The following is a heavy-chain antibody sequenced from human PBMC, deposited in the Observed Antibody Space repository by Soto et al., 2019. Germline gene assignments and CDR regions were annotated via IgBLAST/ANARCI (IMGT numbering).Heavy chain of an antibody. V-gene: IGHV3-30-3*01. D-gene: IGHD6-13*01. CDR3: ASEASIAAAGTSPFDY. J-gene: IGHJ4*02. CDR1: GFTFSSYA. CDR2: ISYDGSNK. Sequence: GGSLRLSCAASGFTFSSYAMHWVRQAPGKGLEWVAVISYDGSNKYYADSVKGRFTISRDNSRNTLYLQMNSLRAEDTAVYYCASEASIAAAGTSPFDYWGQGTLVTVSS.